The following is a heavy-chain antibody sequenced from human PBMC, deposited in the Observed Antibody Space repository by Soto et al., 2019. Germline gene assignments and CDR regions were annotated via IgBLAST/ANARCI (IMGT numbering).Heavy chain of an antibody. CDR2: ISYDGSNK. J-gene: IGHJ5*02. V-gene: IGHV3-30*03. D-gene: IGHD3-10*01. CDR1: GFTFSSYG. Sequence: QVQLVESGGGVVQPGRSLRLSCAASGFTFSSYGMHWVRQAPGKGLEWVAVISYDGSNKYYADSVKGRFTISRDNSKNTLYLQMNSLRAEDTAVYYCARDLHPGGFDPWGQGTLVTVSS. CDR3: ARDLHPGGFDP.